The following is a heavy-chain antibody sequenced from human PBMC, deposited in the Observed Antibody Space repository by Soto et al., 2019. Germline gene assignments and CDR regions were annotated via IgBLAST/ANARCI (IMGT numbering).Heavy chain of an antibody. CDR2: IRYDGSNK. V-gene: IGHV3-33*08. CDR1: GFTFSSYG. CDR3: ARDTNGLHY. D-gene: IGHD2-8*01. Sequence: GGSLRLSCAASGFTFSSYGMHWVRQAPGKGLEWVSGIRYDGSNKYYADSVKGRFTVSRDNAKNTLYLQMNSLRVDDTAVYYCARDTNGLHYWGQGTLVTVSS. J-gene: IGHJ4*02.